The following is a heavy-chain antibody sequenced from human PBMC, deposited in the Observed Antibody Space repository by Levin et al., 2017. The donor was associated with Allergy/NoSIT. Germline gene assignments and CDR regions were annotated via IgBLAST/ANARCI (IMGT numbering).Heavy chain of an antibody. V-gene: IGHV3-23*01. J-gene: IGHJ4*02. Sequence: SGGSLRLSCAASGFTFSSYAMSWVRQAPGKGLEWVSAISGSGGSTYYADSVKGRFTISRDNSKNTLYLQMNSLRAEDTAVYYCAKDQGSITMIVVLLSYWGQGTLVTVSS. CDR1: GFTFSSYA. CDR2: ISGSGGST. D-gene: IGHD3-22*01. CDR3: AKDQGSITMIVVLLSY.